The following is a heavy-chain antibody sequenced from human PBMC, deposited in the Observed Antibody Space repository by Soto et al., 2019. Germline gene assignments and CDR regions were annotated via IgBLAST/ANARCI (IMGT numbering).Heavy chain of an antibody. CDR3: AGDRGNEAHDDYYNALDA. J-gene: IGHJ6*02. Sequence: EVQLVESGGGLVKPGGSLRLSCISSGFTFRTYTMNWVRQAPGKGLEWVSGIRGFSPYTFYAESVKGRFTISRDNAKNYRYQQMTSLTAKKTAVFYVAGDRGNEAHDDYYNALDAWGQGTTVTVPS. CDR2: IRGFSPYT. D-gene: IGHD3-10*01. V-gene: IGHV3-21*01. CDR1: GFTFRTYT.